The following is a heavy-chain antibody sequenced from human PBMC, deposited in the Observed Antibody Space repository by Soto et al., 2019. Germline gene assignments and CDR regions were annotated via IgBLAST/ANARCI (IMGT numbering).Heavy chain of an antibody. CDR1: GFTFSSYG. CDR2: ISYDGSTK. Sequence: QVQLVESGGGVVQPGRSLRLSCAASGFTFSSYGMHWVRQAPGKGLEWVAVISYDGSTKYYADSVKGRFTISRDNSKNTLYLQMNSLRAEDTAVYYCAKDHTADPVHYCDYWGQGTLVTVSS. V-gene: IGHV3-30*18. D-gene: IGHD5-18*01. J-gene: IGHJ4*02. CDR3: AKDHTADPVHYCDY.